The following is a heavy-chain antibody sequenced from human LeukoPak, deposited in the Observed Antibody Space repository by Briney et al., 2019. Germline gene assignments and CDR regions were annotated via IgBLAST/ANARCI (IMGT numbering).Heavy chain of an antibody. CDR2: IWYEGSNK. V-gene: IGHV3-33*08. J-gene: IGHJ4*02. CDR1: GFTFSSYG. CDR3: ARMSQRGITGTTTAHPRCVYY. Sequence: PGGSLTLSCTASGFTFSSYGMHWLRQSPGKGLEGLADIWYEGSNKYYGSSVKGGFTISRDNSKNTLYLQMNSLRAEDTAVYYCARMSQRGITGTTTAHPRCVYYGGQGTGVIVTA. D-gene: IGHD1-7*01.